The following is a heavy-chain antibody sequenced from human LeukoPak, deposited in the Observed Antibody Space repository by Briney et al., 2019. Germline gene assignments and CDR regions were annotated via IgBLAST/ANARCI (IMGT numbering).Heavy chain of an antibody. Sequence: GGSLRLSCAASGFTVSSNCMSWVRQAPGKGLEWVSVIYSGSSTYYADSVKGRFTISRDNSKNTLYLQMNSLRAEDTAVYYCARDRYCTGTTCYVGGGWFFDLWGRGTLVTVSS. CDR3: ARDRYCTGTTCYVGGGWFFDL. D-gene: IGHD2-2*01. V-gene: IGHV3-53*01. CDR2: IYSGSST. CDR1: GFTVSSNC. J-gene: IGHJ2*01.